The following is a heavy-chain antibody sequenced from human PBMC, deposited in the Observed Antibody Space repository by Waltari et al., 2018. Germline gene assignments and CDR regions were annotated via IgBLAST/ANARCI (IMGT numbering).Heavy chain of an antibody. V-gene: IGHV1-69*05. CDR1: GGTFSSYA. Sequence: QVQLVQSGAEVKKPGSSVKVSCKASGGTFSSYAISWVRQAPGQGLEWMGGIIPIFGTANYAQKCQGRVTITTDESTSTAYMELSSLRSEDTAVYYCAGTSLYYYGSGSYYAGLFDYWGQGTLVTVSS. CDR2: IIPIFGTA. D-gene: IGHD3-10*01. CDR3: AGTSLYYYGSGSYYAGLFDY. J-gene: IGHJ4*02.